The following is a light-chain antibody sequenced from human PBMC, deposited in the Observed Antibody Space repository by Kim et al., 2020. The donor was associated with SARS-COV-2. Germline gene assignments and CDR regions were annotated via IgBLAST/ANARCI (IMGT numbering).Light chain of an antibody. CDR1: TGAVTSGYY. Sequence: QAVVTQEPSLTVSPGGTVTLTCASSTGAVTSGYYPNWFQQKPGQAPWALIYSTSNKHSWTPARFSGSLLGGKAALTLSGVQPEDEAEYYCLLYYGGFYGFGTGTKVSVL. J-gene: IGLJ1*01. CDR2: STS. V-gene: IGLV7-43*01. CDR3: LLYYGGFYG.